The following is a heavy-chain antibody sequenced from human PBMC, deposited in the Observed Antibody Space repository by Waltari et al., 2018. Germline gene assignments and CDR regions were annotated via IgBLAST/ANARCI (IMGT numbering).Heavy chain of an antibody. J-gene: IGHJ4*02. D-gene: IGHD4-17*01. CDR1: GGTFRSYT. V-gene: IGHV1-69*02. CDR2: IIPSLGIT. Sequence: QVQLVQSGAEVKKPGSSVKVSCKASGGTFRSYTISWVRQAPGQGLEWMGRIIPSLGITNYAQKFQGRVTITADKSTSTAYMELSSLRAEDTAVYYCARNYGDYGGDFDYWGQGTLVIVSS. CDR3: ARNYGDYGGDFDY.